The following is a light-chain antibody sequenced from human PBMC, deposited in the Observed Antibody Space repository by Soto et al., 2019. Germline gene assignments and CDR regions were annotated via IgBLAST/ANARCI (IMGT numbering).Light chain of an antibody. V-gene: IGLV1-47*01. CDR2: RNN. Sequence: QSVLTQPTSASGTPGQRVTISCSGSSSNIGSNYVYWYQQLPGTAPKLLLYRNNQRPSGVPDRFSGSKSGTSASLAISGLRSEDEADDYCAAWDDSLGAVCGGGTKLTVL. CDR1: SSNIGSNY. CDR3: AAWDDSLGAV. J-gene: IGLJ2*01.